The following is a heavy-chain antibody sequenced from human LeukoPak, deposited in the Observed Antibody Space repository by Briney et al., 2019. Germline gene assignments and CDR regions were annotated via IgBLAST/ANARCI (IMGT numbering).Heavy chain of an antibody. CDR2: IYHSGST. J-gene: IGHJ5*02. Sequence: SETLSLTCAVSGGSISSGGYSWSWIRQPPGKGLEWIGYIYHSGSTYYNPSLKSRVTISVDTSKNQFSLKLSSVTAADTAVYYCARGRGIAVAGTRGWFDPWGQGTLVTVSS. CDR3: ARGRGIAVAGTRGWFDP. V-gene: IGHV4-30-2*01. CDR1: GGSISSGGYS. D-gene: IGHD6-19*01.